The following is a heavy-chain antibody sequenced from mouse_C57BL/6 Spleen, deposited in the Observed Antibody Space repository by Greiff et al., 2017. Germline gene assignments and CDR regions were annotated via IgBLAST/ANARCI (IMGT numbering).Heavy chain of an antibody. CDR3: TTDGYQGY. CDR1: GFNIKDDY. CDR2: IDPENGDT. J-gene: IGHJ2*01. Sequence: VQLQQSGAELVRPGASVKLSCTASGFNIKDDYMHWVKQRPEQGLEWIGWIDPENGDTEYASKFQGKATITADTSSNTAYLQLSSLTSEDTAVYYCTTDGYQGYWGQGTTLTVSS. D-gene: IGHD2-3*01. V-gene: IGHV14-4*01.